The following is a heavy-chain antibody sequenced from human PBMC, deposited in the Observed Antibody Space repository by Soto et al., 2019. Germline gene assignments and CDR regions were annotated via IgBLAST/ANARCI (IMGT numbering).Heavy chain of an antibody. CDR1: GFTFSSYG. J-gene: IGHJ6*02. CDR2: ISYDGSNK. Sequence: QVQLVESGGGVVQPGRSLRLSCAASGFTFSSYGMHWVRQAPGKGLEWVAVISYDGSNKYYADSVKGRFTISRDNSKNTLYLQMNSLRAKDTAVYYCAKDKGPYSYGPYSMDVWGQGTTVTVSS. D-gene: IGHD5-18*01. CDR3: AKDKGPYSYGPYSMDV. V-gene: IGHV3-30*18.